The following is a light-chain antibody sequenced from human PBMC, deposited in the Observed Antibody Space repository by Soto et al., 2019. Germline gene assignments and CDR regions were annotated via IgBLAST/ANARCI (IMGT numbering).Light chain of an antibody. V-gene: IGLV2-14*01. CDR2: EVT. CDR3: SSFTSRFTFV. J-gene: IGLJ1*01. Sequence: QSLLTKPASVSLSPGQSIAISCTGTRSDVGAYNYVSLYQQHPGKAPKLMISEVTNRPSGVSDRFSGSKSGNTASLTISGLQAEDEADYYCSSFTSRFTFVFGTGTRSPS. CDR1: RSDVGAYNY.